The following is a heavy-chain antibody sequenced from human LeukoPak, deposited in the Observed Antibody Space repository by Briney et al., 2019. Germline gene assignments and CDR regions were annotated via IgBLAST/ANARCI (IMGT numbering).Heavy chain of an antibody. CDR1: GFTFSSYE. CDR2: ITSGVTST. V-gene: IGHV3-48*03. CDR3: VGHIATSCY. Sequence: PGGSLRLSCATFGFTFSSYEMNWVRQAPGKGLEWISYITSGVTSTYYSDSVKGRFISSRDNGGSALYLQMNSLRAEDTAIYYCVGHIATSCYWGQGTLVTVS. D-gene: IGHD2-21*01. J-gene: IGHJ4*02.